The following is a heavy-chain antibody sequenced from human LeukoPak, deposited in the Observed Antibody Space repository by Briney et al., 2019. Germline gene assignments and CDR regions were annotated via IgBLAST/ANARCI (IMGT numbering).Heavy chain of an antibody. CDR2: ISYDGTNK. J-gene: IGHJ4*02. V-gene: IGHV3-30*04. CDR3: ASAPRGYSYGYY. D-gene: IGHD5-18*01. Sequence: GGSLRLSCAASGFTFSTYAMHWVRQAPGKGLEWVAIISYDGTNKYYADSVKDRFTISRDNSKNTLYVQMNSLRAEDTAVYYCASAPRGYSYGYYWGQGTLVTVSS. CDR1: GFTFSTYA.